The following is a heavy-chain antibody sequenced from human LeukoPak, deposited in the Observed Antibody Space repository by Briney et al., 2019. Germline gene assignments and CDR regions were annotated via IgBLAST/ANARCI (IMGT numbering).Heavy chain of an antibody. Sequence: PSETLSLTCTVSGGSINSYYWTWIRQPPGKELEWIGSIYNSGSAYYNPSLKSRVTISVDTSRNQFSLKLSSVTAADTALYYCARDEGSGWHNWFDPWGQGTLVTVSS. J-gene: IGHJ5*02. V-gene: IGHV4-59*12. CDR3: ARDEGSGWHNWFDP. CDR2: IYNSGSA. D-gene: IGHD6-19*01. CDR1: GGSINSYY.